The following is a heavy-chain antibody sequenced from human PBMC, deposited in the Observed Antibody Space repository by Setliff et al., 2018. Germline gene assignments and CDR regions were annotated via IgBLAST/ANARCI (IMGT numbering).Heavy chain of an antibody. Sequence: ASVKVSCKTSGYAFITFGMSWVRQAPGQGLEWMGWMSPVYGIANYARKFQGRVTLTADTSTTTAYLELSSLSSEDTAVYYCARESVVVVTTTNYYYYMDVWGEGTTVTVS. CDR3: ARESVVVVTTTNYYYYMDV. D-gene: IGHD2-21*02. CDR1: GYAFITFG. J-gene: IGHJ6*03. V-gene: IGHV1-18*01. CDR2: MSPVYGIA.